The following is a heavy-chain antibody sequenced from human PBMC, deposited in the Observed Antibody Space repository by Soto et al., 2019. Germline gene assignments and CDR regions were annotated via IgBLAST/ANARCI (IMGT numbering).Heavy chain of an antibody. CDR2: ISWNSGSI. D-gene: IGHD3-10*01. J-gene: IGHJ6*03. V-gene: IGHV3-9*01. Sequence: GGSLRLSCAASGFTFDDYAMHWVRQAPGKGLEWVSGISWNSGSIGYADSVKGRFTISRDNAKNSLYLQMNSLRAEDTALYYCATGNRVRGVGSLRSHPPYYYYYMDVWGKGTTVTVSS. CDR1: GFTFDDYA. CDR3: ATGNRVRGVGSLRSHPPYYYYYMDV.